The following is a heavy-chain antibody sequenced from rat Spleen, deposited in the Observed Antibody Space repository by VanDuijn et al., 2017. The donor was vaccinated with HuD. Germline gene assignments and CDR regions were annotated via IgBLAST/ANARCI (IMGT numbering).Heavy chain of an antibody. D-gene: IGHD3-4*01. CDR2: INTDGGAT. Sequence: EVQLVESGGGLVQPGRSLKLSCAASGFTFSNYGMAWVRQTPTKGLEWVASINTDGGATYYRDSVKGRFTISRDNAESTLYLQMDSLRSDDTATYYCAREAEKPFHYFDYWGQGVMVTVSS. J-gene: IGHJ2*01. CDR1: GFTFSNYG. V-gene: IGHV5S13*01. CDR3: AREAEKPFHYFDY.